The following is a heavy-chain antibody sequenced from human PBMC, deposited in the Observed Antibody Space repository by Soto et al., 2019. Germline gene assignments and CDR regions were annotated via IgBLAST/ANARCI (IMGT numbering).Heavy chain of an antibody. CDR3: AREGDSGWDFDAFDI. CDR1: GGSISSYY. J-gene: IGHJ3*02. Sequence: PSETLSLTCTVSGGSISSYYWSWIRQPAGKGLEWIGRIYTSGSTNYNPSLKSRVTMSVDTSKNQFSLKLSSVTAAETAVYYCAREGDSGWDFDAFDIWGQGTMVTVSS. CDR2: IYTSGST. V-gene: IGHV4-4*07. D-gene: IGHD6-19*01.